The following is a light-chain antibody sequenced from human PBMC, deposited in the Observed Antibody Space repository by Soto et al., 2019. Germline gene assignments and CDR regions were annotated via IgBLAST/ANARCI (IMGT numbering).Light chain of an antibody. CDR3: QQYNNWPTT. Sequence: EIVMTQSPATLSVSPGERATLSCRASQSVSSNLVWYQQKRGQAPTLLIYGASTRTTGIPARFSGSGSGTEFTLTISSLQSEDFAVYYCQQYNNWPTTFCQGTKVEIK. CDR2: GAS. V-gene: IGKV3-15*01. CDR1: QSVSSN. J-gene: IGKJ2*01.